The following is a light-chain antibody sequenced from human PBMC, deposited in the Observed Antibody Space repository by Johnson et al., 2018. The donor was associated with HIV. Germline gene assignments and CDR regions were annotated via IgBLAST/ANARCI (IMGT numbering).Light chain of an antibody. V-gene: IGLV1-51*02. J-gene: IGLJ1*01. CDR3: GTWDSSLIANYV. CDR1: SSNIGNNY. CDR2: ENN. Sequence: QSVLTQPPSVSAAPGQKVTISCSGSSSNIGNNYVSWYQQLPGTAPKLLIYENNKRPSGIPDRFSGSKSGTSATLAITGLQTGDEADYYFGTWDSSLIANYVFGTGTKVTVL.